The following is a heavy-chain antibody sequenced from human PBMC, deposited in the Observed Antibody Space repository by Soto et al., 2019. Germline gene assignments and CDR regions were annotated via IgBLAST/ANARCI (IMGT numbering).Heavy chain of an antibody. V-gene: IGHV3-23*01. CDR1: GFTFSSYA. CDR3: AKDLSRWPHYAFDS. J-gene: IGHJ5*01. Sequence: GGSLRLSCAASGFTFSSYAMSWVRQAPGKGLEWVSAISGSGGSTYYADSVKGRFTISRDNSKNALYMQMNGLRPEDTAVYYCAKDLSRWPHYAFDSWGQGTLVTVSS. CDR2: ISGSGGST. D-gene: IGHD4-17*01.